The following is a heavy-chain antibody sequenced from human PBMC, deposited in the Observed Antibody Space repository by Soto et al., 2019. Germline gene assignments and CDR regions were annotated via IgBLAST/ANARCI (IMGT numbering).Heavy chain of an antibody. CDR1: GGSISSSSYY. D-gene: IGHD6-13*01. V-gene: IGHV4-39*01. CDR3: ARQGAAAGPGYFDY. Sequence: SETLSLTCTVSGGSISSSSYYWGWIRQPPGKGLEWIGSIYYSGNTYYNPSLKSRVTISVDTSKNQFSLKLSSVTAADTAVYYCARQGAAAGPGYFDYWAQGTLVTVSS. CDR2: IYYSGNT. J-gene: IGHJ4*02.